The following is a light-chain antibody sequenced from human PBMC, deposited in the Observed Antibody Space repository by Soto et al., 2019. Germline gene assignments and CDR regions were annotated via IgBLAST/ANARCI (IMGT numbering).Light chain of an antibody. CDR1: SSDVGGYHY. CDR3: SSYTISSTYV. Sequence: QSALTQPASVSGSPGQSLTISCSGTSSDVGGYHYVSWYQQHPGKAPKLMIYDVSDRPSGVSNRFSGSKSGNTASLTISGLQAEDEADYFCSSYTISSTYVFGTGTKVTVL. CDR2: DVS. V-gene: IGLV2-14*03. J-gene: IGLJ1*01.